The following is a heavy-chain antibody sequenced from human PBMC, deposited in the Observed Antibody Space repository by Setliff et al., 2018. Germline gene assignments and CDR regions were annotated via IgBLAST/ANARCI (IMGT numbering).Heavy chain of an antibody. CDR1: GYTFTSYG. CDR2: ISAYNGNT. CDR3: ARGGIGFSEITIFGVALYWFDP. J-gene: IGHJ5*02. D-gene: IGHD3-3*01. Sequence: ASVKVSCKASGYTFTSYGISWVRQAPGQGLEWMGWISAYNGNTNYAQKLQGRVTMTTDTSTSTVYMELSSLRSEDTAVYYCARGGIGFSEITIFGVALYWFDPWGQGTLVTVSS. V-gene: IGHV1-18*01.